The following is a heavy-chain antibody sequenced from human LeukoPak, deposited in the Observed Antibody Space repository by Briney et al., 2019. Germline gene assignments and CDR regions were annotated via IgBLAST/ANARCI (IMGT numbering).Heavy chain of an antibody. CDR3: ARGTHCSSTSCSDAFDI. CDR2: IYYSGST. CDR1: GGSISSSSYY. J-gene: IGHJ3*02. D-gene: IGHD2-2*01. V-gene: IGHV4-39*07. Sequence: SETLSLTCTVSGGSISSSSYYWGWIRQPPGKGLEWIGSIYYSGSTYYNPSLKSRVTISVDTSKNQFSLKLSSVTAADTAVYYCARGTHCSSTSCSDAFDIWAKGQWSPSLQ.